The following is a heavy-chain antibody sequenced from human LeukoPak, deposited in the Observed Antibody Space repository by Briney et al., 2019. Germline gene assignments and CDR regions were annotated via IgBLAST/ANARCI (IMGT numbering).Heavy chain of an antibody. J-gene: IGHJ4*02. V-gene: IGHV3-23*01. CDR1: GFEFNVYG. Sequence: GGSLRLSCAASGFEFNVYGMNWVRQAPGKGLEWVSSTSGRGDSTSYADSVKGRFIISRDISKNTLYLQMNSLRADDTALYYCAKDDSALWFGELSHYFNWWGQGTLVTVSS. CDR2: TSGRGDST. CDR3: AKDDSALWFGELSHYFNW. D-gene: IGHD3-10*01.